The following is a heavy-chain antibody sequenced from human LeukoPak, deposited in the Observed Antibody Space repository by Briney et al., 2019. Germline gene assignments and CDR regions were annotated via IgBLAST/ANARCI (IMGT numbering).Heavy chain of an antibody. CDR1: GYPFNTYG. D-gene: IGHD3-3*01. CDR3: ARDVPDFWSGFDS. V-gene: IGHV1-18*04. J-gene: IGHJ4*02. CDR2: ISGNDGAT. Sequence: ASVKVSCKASGYPFNTYGLSWVRQVPGQGLEWMGQISGNDGATKYAQRFQGRVTMTTDTATSTAYLELTSLTSDDTAVYYCARDVPDFWSGFDSWGQGTLVTVSP.